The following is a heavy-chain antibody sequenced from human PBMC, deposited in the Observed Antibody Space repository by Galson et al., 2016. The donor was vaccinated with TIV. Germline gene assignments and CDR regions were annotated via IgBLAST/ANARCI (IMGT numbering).Heavy chain of an antibody. V-gene: IGHV1-69*04. Sequence: CKASGGTFSNYAISWVRQAPGQGLEWMGRIIPILGIANYAEKIQGRAAITADKSTSTAYMELSSLRSDDTAVYYCARGTEVGATAYWYFDLWGRGTLVTVSS. CDR3: ARGTEVGATAYWYFDL. CDR2: IIPILGIA. D-gene: IGHD1-26*01. J-gene: IGHJ2*01. CDR1: GGTFSNYA.